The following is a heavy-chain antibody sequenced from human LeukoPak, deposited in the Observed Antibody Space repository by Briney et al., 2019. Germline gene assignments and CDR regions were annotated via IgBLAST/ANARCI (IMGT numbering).Heavy chain of an antibody. CDR1: RYIFSNYA. J-gene: IGHJ6*02. V-gene: IGHV7-4-1*02. CDR3: AREGARNIIIVGYYGMDV. D-gene: IGHD3-22*01. Sequence: ASVKVSCKASRYIFSNYAINWVRQAPGQGLEWMGWINTNTGNPTYAQAFRGRFVFSLDTSVSTAYLQISSLKAGDTGVYYCAREGARNIIIVGYYGMDVWGQGTTVTVSS. CDR2: INTNTGNP.